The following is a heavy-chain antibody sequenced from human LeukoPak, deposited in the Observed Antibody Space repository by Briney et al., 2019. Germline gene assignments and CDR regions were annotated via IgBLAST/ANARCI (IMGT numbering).Heavy chain of an antibody. V-gene: IGHV3-30*02. CDR3: ARGPSGWYYFDY. J-gene: IGHJ4*02. D-gene: IGHD6-19*01. CDR2: IQYDGSNK. Sequence: GGSLRLSCAASGFTVSSNYMSWVRQAPGKGLEWVTFIQYDGSNKYDADSVKGRFTISRDNSKNTLYLQMNSLRAEDTAVYYCARGPSGWYYFDYWGQGTLVTVSS. CDR1: GFTVSSNY.